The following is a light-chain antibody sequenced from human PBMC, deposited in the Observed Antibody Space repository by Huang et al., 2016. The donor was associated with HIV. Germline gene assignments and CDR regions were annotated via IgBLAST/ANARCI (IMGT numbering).Light chain of an antibody. V-gene: IGKV3-15*01. Sequence: EIVMTQSPDTLSVFPGERVTLFCRASESVSSSLAGYQQKSGQAPRLLIYDASTRATGIPARFSGSGSGTEFTLTINSLLSEDFAVYYCQQYNDWPPITFGQGTRLDMK. J-gene: IGKJ5*01. CDR1: ESVSSS. CDR2: DAS. CDR3: QQYNDWPPIT.